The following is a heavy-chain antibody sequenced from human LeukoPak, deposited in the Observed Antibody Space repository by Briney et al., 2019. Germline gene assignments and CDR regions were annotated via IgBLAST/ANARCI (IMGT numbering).Heavy chain of an antibody. D-gene: IGHD3-10*01. Sequence: PSETLSLTCTVSGCSISSYYWSWIPQPAGQGLEWIGRLYTSGSTNYNPSLKSRVTMSVDTSKNQFSLKLSSVTAADTAVYYCARDGLSGSGSGGYYYYGMDVWGQGTTVTVSS. CDR3: ARDGLSGSGSGGYYYYGMDV. V-gene: IGHV4-4*07. CDR2: LYTSGST. CDR1: GCSISSYY. J-gene: IGHJ6*02.